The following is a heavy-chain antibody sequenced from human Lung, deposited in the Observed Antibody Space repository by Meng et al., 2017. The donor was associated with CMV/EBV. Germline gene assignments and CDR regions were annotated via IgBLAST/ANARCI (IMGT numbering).Heavy chain of an antibody. CDR2: IRHDGTNK. Sequence: SCAASGFNFDYYGMHWVRQTPGKGLEWVAFIRHDGTNKFYGDSVKGRFTISRDNSKNTVYLQMNSLRPEETAIYYCAKDLLLFGGANAYFDCWGQGPLVTVSS. D-gene: IGHD3-16*01. V-gene: IGHV3-30*02. CDR1: GFNFDYYG. J-gene: IGHJ4*02. CDR3: AKDLLLFGGANAYFDC.